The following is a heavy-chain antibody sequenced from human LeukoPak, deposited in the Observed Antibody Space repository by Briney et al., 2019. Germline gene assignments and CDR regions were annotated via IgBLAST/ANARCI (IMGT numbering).Heavy chain of an antibody. CDR2: ISGSGGST. D-gene: IGHD2-2*03. CDR3: AKNTSPWISMIDY. V-gene: IGHV3-23*01. CDR1: GFTFSSYA. J-gene: IGHJ4*02. Sequence: PGGSLRLSCAASGFTFSSYAMSWVRQAPGKGLEWVSTISGSGGSTYYADSVKGRFTISRDNYKITLYLHMNSLSAGDTAVYYCAKNTSPWISMIDYWGQGTLVTVSS.